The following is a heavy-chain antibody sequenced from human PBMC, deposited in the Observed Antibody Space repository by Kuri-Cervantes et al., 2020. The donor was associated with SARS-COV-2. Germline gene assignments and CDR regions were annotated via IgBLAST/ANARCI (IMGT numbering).Heavy chain of an antibody. J-gene: IGHJ4*02. CDR1: GFTFSSYA. V-gene: IGHV3-23*01. CDR3: AKETTIVVVVAVAH. D-gene: IGHD2-15*01. Sequence: GESLKISCAASGFTFSSYAMRWVRQAPGKGLEWVSPISGSGGSTYYADSVKGRFTISRDNSKNTLYLQMNSLRADDTALYYCAKETTIVVVVAVAHWGQGTLVTVSS. CDR2: ISGSGGST.